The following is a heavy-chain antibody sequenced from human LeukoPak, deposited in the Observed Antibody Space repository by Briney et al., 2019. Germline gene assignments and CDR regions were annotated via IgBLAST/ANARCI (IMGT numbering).Heavy chain of an antibody. CDR2: IYYSGST. Sequence: PSETLSLTCTVPGGSISSSSYYWGWIRQPPGKGLEWIGSIYYSGSTYYNPSLKSRVTISVDTSKNQFSLKLSSVTAADTAVYYRARMNGSGSYAYFDYWGQGTLVTVSS. CDR3: ARMNGSGSYAYFDY. V-gene: IGHV4-39*01. J-gene: IGHJ4*02. D-gene: IGHD3-10*01. CDR1: GGSISSSSYY.